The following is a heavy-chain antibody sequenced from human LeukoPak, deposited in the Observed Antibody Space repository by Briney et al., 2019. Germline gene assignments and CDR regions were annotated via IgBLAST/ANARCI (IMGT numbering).Heavy chain of an antibody. CDR1: GFTFSSNY. CDR3: ARAAYCSSTSCYEPYFDY. CDR2: IYSGGST. Sequence: GGSLRLSCAASGFTFSSNYMSWVRQAPGKGLEWVSVIYSGGSTYYSDSVKGRLTISRDNSKNTLYLQMNSLRAEDTAVYYCARAAYCSSTSCYEPYFDYWGQGTLVTVSS. D-gene: IGHD2-2*01. V-gene: IGHV3-66*01. J-gene: IGHJ4*02.